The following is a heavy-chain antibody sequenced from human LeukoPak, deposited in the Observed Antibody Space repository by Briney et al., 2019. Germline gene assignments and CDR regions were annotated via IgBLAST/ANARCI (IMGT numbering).Heavy chain of an antibody. Sequence: GESLQISCRASGYTFSDYWIAWVRQLRGQGLEWMGIIYPGDSDTRYSPSFQGQVTISADKYISTTYLQWSSLKDSDTAMYYYARGQIRFDYWGQRTLVTVSS. V-gene: IGHV5-51*01. CDR3: ARGQIRFDY. CDR1: GYTFSDYW. D-gene: IGHD4-17*01. CDR2: IYPGDSDT. J-gene: IGHJ4*02.